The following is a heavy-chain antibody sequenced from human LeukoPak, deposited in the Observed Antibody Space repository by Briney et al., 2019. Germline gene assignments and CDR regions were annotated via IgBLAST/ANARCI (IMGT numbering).Heavy chain of an antibody. CDR1: GGSISSYF. CDR3: ARVTVAGTDY. J-gene: IGHJ4*02. D-gene: IGHD6-19*01. V-gene: IGHV4-59*01. CDR2: IYYSGST. Sequence: PSETLSLTCTVSGGSISSYFWSWIRQPPGKGLEWIGYIYYSGSTNYNPSLESRVTISVDTSKNQFSLKLSSVTAADTAVYYCARVTVAGTDYWGQGTLVTVSS.